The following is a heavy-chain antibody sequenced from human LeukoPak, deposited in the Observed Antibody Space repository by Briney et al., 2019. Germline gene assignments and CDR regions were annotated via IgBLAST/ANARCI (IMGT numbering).Heavy chain of an antibody. D-gene: IGHD1-26*01. V-gene: IGHV3-7*01. CDR3: ARARIVDSTSPPAY. CDR1: GFTFSTYW. CDR2: IKGDESAR. J-gene: IGHJ4*02. Sequence: PGGSLRLSCAASGFTFSTYWMAWVRQAPGKGLEWVANIKGDESARHQADSVKGRFTISRDNTQNSVYLQMSSLRGEDTAVYYCARARIVDSTSPPAYWGQGTLVTVSS.